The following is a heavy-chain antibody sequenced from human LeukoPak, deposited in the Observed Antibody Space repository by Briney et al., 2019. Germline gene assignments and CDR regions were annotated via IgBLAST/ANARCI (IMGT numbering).Heavy chain of an antibody. CDR2: IYYSGST. V-gene: IGHV4-31*03. D-gene: IGHD5-18*01. J-gene: IGHJ4*02. CDR1: GGSISSGGYY. Sequence: SQTLSLTCTVSGGSISSGGYYWSWIRQHPGKGLEWIGYIYYSGSTYYNPSLKSRVTISADTSKNQFSLKLSSVTAADTAVYYCARRGYSYGSYYFDYWGQGTLVTVSS. CDR3: ARRGYSYGSYYFDY.